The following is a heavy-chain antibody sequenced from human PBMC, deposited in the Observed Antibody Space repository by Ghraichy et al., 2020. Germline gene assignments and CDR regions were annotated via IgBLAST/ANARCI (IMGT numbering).Heavy chain of an antibody. CDR3: AREAAVSWYLDL. D-gene: IGHD6-13*01. CDR1: GGSVSGYY. V-gene: IGHV4-59*02. Sequence: SETLSLTCTVSGGSVSGYYWSWIRQPPGGGLESIGYIYYAGSTNYNPSLKSRVTISGDTSKNQYSLRLTSVTAADTAVYYCAREAAVSWYLDLWGRGTLVT. J-gene: IGHJ2*01. CDR2: IYYAGST.